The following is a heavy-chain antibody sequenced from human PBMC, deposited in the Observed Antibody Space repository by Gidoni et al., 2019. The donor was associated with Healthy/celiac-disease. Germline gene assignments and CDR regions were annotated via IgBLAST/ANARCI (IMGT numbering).Heavy chain of an antibody. J-gene: IGHJ4*02. D-gene: IGHD3-22*01. CDR3: AHAKDSSGYYPHYYFDY. V-gene: IGHV2-5*02. CDR2: IYWDDDK. CDR1: GFSLSTSGVG. Sequence: QITLKESGPTLVKPTQTLTLTCTFSGFSLSTSGVGVGWIRQPPGKALEWLALIYWDDDKRYSPSLKSRLTITKDPSKNQVVLTMTNMDPVDTATYYCAHAKDSSGYYPHYYFDYWGQGTLVTVSS.